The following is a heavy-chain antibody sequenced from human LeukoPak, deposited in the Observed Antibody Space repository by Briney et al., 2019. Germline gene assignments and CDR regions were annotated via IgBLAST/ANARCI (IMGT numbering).Heavy chain of an antibody. CDR2: INHSGST. Sequence: SETLSLTCAVYGGSFSGYYWSWIRQPPGKGLEWIGEINHSGSTNYNPSLKSRVTISVDTSKNQFSLKLSSVTAADTAVYYCARGGALAAVRGVNYYYYGMDVWGQGTTVTVSS. CDR3: ARGGALAAVRGVNYYYYGMDV. CDR1: GGSFSGYY. V-gene: IGHV4-34*01. J-gene: IGHJ6*02. D-gene: IGHD3-10*01.